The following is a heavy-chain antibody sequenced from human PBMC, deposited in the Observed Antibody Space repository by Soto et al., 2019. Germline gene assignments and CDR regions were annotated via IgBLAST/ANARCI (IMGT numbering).Heavy chain of an antibody. D-gene: IGHD2-21*01. CDR3: ARDSDGYNDYYYGMDV. V-gene: IGHV4-59*01. Sequence: SETLSLTCTVSGGSISSYYWSWIRQPPGKGLEWIGYIYYSGSTNYNPSLKSRVTISVDTSKNQFSLKLSSVTAADTAVYYCARDSDGYNDYYYGMDVWGQGTTVTVSS. CDR1: GGSISSYY. J-gene: IGHJ6*02. CDR2: IYYSGST.